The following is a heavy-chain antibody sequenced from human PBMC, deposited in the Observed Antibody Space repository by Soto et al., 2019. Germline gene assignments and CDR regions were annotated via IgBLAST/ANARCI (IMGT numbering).Heavy chain of an antibody. CDR1: GFSLSTSGVG. Sequence: QITLKESGPTLVKPTQTLTLTCTFSGFSLSTSGVGVGWIRQRPGKALEWLALIYWDDDKRYSPSLKSRLTITKDTSKNQVVLTMTNMDPVDTATYYCAHRLYYDSWSGYPEEAWFDPWGQGTLVTVSS. CDR3: AHRLYYDSWSGYPEEAWFDP. J-gene: IGHJ5*02. D-gene: IGHD3-3*01. CDR2: IYWDDDK. V-gene: IGHV2-5*02.